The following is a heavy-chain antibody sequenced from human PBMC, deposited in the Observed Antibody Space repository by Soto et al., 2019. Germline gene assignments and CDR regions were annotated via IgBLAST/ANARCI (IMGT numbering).Heavy chain of an antibody. V-gene: IGHV3-72*01. CDR3: TRGLLGGAPSYTFHGMDV. J-gene: IGHJ6*01. D-gene: IGHD1-26*01. CDR1: GFTCSDHY. Sequence: EVQLVESGGGLVQPGGSLRLSCADSGFTCSDHYMDWVRQAPGKGLEWVARSRNRVNSHTTEYAASVKGRFTISRDESKSSLYLQMHSLTLEDTAVYYCTRGLLGGAPSYTFHGMDVWGPGTTVTVSS. CDR2: SRNRVNSHTT.